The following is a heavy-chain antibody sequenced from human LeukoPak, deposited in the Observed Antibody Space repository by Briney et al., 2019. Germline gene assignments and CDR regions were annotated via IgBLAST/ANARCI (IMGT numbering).Heavy chain of an antibody. D-gene: IGHD5-18*01. Sequence: GASVKVSCKASGYTFTSYCMHWVRQAPGQGLEWMGIINPSGGSTSYARKFQGRVTMTRDMSTSTVYMELSSLRSEDTAVYYCAREGGQDTAMVKFDYWGQGTLVTVSS. V-gene: IGHV1-46*01. CDR3: AREGGQDTAMVKFDY. J-gene: IGHJ4*02. CDR2: INPSGGST. CDR1: GYTFTSYC.